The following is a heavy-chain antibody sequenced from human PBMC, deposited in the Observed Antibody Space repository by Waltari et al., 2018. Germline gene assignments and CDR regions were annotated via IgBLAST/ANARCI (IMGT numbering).Heavy chain of an antibody. Sequence: QVQLQESGPGLVKPSETLSLTCTVSGGSISSSSYYWGWIRQPPGKGLEWIGSIYYSGSTYYNPSLKSRVTISVDTSKNQFSLKLSSVTAADTAVYYCARVRGYSYGYYFDYWGQGTLVTVSS. CDR2: IYYSGST. V-gene: IGHV4-39*07. CDR1: GGSISSSSYY. CDR3: ARVRGYSYGYYFDY. D-gene: IGHD5-18*01. J-gene: IGHJ4*02.